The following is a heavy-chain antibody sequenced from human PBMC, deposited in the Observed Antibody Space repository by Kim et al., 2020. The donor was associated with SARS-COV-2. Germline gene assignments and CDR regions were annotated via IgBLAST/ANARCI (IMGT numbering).Heavy chain of an antibody. D-gene: IGHD3-10*01. CDR1: GDSVSSNSAA. Sequence: SQTLSLTCAISGDSVSSNSAAWNWIRQSPSRGLEWLGRTYYRSKWYNDYAVSVKSRITINPDTSKNQFSLQLNSVTPEDTAVYYCARDAIHYGSGSYYIELYGMDVWGQGTTVTVSS. CDR3: ARDAIHYGSGSYYIELYGMDV. J-gene: IGHJ6*02. CDR2: TYYRSKWYN. V-gene: IGHV6-1*01.